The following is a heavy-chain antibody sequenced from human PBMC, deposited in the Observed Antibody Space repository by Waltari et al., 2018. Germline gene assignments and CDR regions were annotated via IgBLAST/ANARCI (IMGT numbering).Heavy chain of an antibody. Sequence: EVLLVESGGGLVQTGGSLRLSCAASRVTFSNYWMNWVRQAPGKGLEWVANINQDGSEEYYVDSVKGRFTISRDNAKNSLYLEMKTLRAEDTAIYYCARTGARWLQFAAFDIWGQGTMVTVSS. D-gene: IGHD5-12*01. CDR2: INQDGSEE. J-gene: IGHJ3*02. CDR1: RVTFSNYW. CDR3: ARTGARWLQFAAFDI. V-gene: IGHV3-7*01.